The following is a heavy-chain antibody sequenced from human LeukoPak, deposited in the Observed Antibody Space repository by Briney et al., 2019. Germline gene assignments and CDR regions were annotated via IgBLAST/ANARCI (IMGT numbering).Heavy chain of an antibody. J-gene: IGHJ4*02. V-gene: IGHV4-34*01. D-gene: IGHD2-15*01. Sequence: SETLSLTCAVYGGSFSGYYWSWIRQPPGKGLEWIGEINHSGSTNYNPPLKSRVTISVDTSKNQFSLKLSSVTAADTAVYYCARDMGYCSGGSCYSGGNDYWGQGTLVTVSS. CDR3: ARDMGYCSGGSCYSGGNDY. CDR2: INHSGST. CDR1: GGSFSGYY.